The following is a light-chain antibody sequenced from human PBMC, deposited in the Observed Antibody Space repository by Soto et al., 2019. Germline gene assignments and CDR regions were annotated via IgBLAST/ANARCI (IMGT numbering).Light chain of an antibody. Sequence: DIVMTQTPLSLPVTPGEPASISCRSSQSLLDSDDGNTYLDWYLQKPGQSPQXXIYTLSYRASGVPDRFSGSGSGTDFTLKISRVEAEDVGVYYCMQRIEFPWTFGQGTKVDIK. CDR1: QSLLDSDDGNTY. J-gene: IGKJ1*01. V-gene: IGKV2-40*01. CDR3: MQRIEFPWT. CDR2: TLS.